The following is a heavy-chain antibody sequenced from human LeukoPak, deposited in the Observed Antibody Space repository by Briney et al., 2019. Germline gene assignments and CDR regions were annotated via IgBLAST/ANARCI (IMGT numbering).Heavy chain of an antibody. CDR3: ARAGFDYGDYGGWFDP. V-gene: IGHV1-46*01. CDR1: GYTFTSYY. J-gene: IGHJ5*02. Sequence: GASVKVSCKASGYTFTSYYMHWVRQAPGQGLEWMGIINPSGGSTSYAQKFQGRVTMTRDTSTSTVYMELSSLRSEDTAVYYCARAGFDYGDYGGWFDPWGQATLVTVSS. D-gene: IGHD4-17*01. CDR2: INPSGGST.